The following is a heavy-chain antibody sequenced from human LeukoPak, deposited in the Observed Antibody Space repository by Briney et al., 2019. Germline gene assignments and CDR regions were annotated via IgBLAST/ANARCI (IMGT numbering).Heavy chain of an antibody. CDR1: GFIYHIYA. V-gene: IGHV3-23*01. CDR3: AKYSGDGNGHSGLH. CDR2: CGCGGDNT. D-gene: IGHD2-15*01. Sequence: GGPQTLFCAASGFIYHIYAVLWPRRARGEALEWLCTCGCGGDNTYYAHGVKALSTITRQSPKHTLFLKMNSVRAEDTAVCYGAKYSGDGNGHSGLHWGQGTLVTVST. J-gene: IGHJ4*02.